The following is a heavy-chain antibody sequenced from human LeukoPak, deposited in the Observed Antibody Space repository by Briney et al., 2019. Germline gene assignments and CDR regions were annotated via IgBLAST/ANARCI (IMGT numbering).Heavy chain of an antibody. CDR3: ARTRRGSGYCTFDY. Sequence: GGSLRLSCAASGFTFSDYYMSWIRQAPGKGLEWVSSISSSSSYIYYADSVKGRFTISRDNAKNSLYLQMNSLRAEDTAVYYCARTRRGSGYCTFDYWGQGTLVTVSS. CDR2: ISSSSSYI. V-gene: IGHV3-11*06. J-gene: IGHJ4*02. D-gene: IGHD5-12*01. CDR1: GFTFSDYY.